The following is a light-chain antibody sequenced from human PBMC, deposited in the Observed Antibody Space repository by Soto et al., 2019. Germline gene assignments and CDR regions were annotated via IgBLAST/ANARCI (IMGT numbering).Light chain of an antibody. CDR2: DVS. Sequence: QSVLTQPASVSGSPGQSITISCTGTSSDVGGYNYVSWYQQHPGKAPKPMIYDVSNRPSGVSNRFSASKSGNTASLTISGLQAEDEADYYCTSYTSSSTLCFGTGTKVTVL. CDR3: TSYTSSSTLC. CDR1: SSDVGGYNY. V-gene: IGLV2-14*01. J-gene: IGLJ1*01.